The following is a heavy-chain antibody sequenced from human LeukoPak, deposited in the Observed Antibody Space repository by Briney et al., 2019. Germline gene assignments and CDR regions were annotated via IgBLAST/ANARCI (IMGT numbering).Heavy chain of an antibody. CDR1: GYSFTSYW. J-gene: IGHJ5*02. D-gene: IGHD3-3*01. V-gene: IGHV5-51*01. CDR2: IYPGDSDT. CDR3: ARHIGSAGGVDWFDP. Sequence: GESLKISCKGSGYSFTSYWIGWVRQMPGKGLEWMGIIYPGDSDTRYSPSFQGQVTISADKSISTAYLQWSSLKASDTAMYYCARHIGSAGGVDWFDPWGQGTLVTVSS.